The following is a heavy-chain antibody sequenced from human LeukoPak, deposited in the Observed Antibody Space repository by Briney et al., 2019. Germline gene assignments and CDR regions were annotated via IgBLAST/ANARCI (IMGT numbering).Heavy chain of an antibody. CDR3: AKGGITTKSFDP. V-gene: IGHV3-21*04. CDR1: GFTFSSYS. D-gene: IGHD4-11*01. CDR2: ISSSSSYI. Sequence: GGSLRLSCAASGFTFSSYSMNWVRQAPGKGLEWVSSISSSSSYIYYADSVKGRFTISRDNSKNTLYLQMNSLRAEDTAVYYCAKGGITTKSFDPWGQGTLVTVSS. J-gene: IGHJ5*02.